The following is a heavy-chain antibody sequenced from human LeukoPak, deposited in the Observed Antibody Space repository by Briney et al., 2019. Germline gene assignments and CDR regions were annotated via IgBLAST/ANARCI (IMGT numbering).Heavy chain of an antibody. V-gene: IGHV4-34*01. CDR2: INHSGST. J-gene: IGHJ4*02. D-gene: IGHD4-23*01. Sequence: PSETLSLTCAVYGGSFSGYYWSWIRQPPGKGLEWIGEINHSGSTNYNPSLKSRVTISVDTSKNQFSLKLSSVTAADTAVYYCARVENDYGGNRYFDYWGQGTLVTVSS. CDR3: ARVENDYGGNRYFDY. CDR1: GGSFSGYY.